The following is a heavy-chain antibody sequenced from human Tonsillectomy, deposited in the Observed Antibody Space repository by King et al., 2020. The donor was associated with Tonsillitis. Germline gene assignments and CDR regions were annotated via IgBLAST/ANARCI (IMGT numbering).Heavy chain of an antibody. V-gene: IGHV3-53*01. J-gene: IGHJ5*02. CDR1: GFTVSSNY. D-gene: IGHD1-26*01. Sequence: VQLVESGGGLIQPGGSLRLSCAASGFTVSSNYMGWVRQAPGKGLEWVSIINSGGNTYYADSGKGRLTIARDNSKNTVYLQMNSPRAEDTGVYYCARVFVAGATSWGKGTLVTVSS. CDR2: INSGGNT. CDR3: ARVFVAGATS.